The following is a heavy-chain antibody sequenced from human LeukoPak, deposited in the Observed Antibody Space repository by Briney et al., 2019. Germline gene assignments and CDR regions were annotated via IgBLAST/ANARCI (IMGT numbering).Heavy chain of an antibody. CDR1: GYTFTSYS. V-gene: IGHV1-18*01. J-gene: IGHJ6*02. D-gene: IGHD3-22*01. CDR2: ISAYNGNT. Sequence: ASVKVSCKAPGYTFTSYSISWGRQAPGQGLGWMGWISAYNGNTNYAQKLQGRVTMITDTSTSTAYMELRSLRSDDTAVYYCATNYDSSGYYYDWYYYGMDFWGQGTMVTVSS. CDR3: ATNYDSSGYYYDWYYYGMDF.